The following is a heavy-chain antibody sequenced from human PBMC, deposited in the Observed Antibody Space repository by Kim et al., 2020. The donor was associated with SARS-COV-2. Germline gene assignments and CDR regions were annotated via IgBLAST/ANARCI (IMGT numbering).Heavy chain of an antibody. Sequence: GGSLRLSCAASGFSVSSNDMTWVRQAPGKGLEWVSAIYRGDVTNYADSVEGRFTNSRDNFNNRLFLQMISLRVEDTGVYYDARDQVDGYWSWGQGTLVTLSS. CDR3: ARDQVDGYWS. CDR2: IYRGDVT. J-gene: IGHJ1*01. CDR1: GFSVSSND. D-gene: IGHD5-18*01. V-gene: IGHV3-66*01.